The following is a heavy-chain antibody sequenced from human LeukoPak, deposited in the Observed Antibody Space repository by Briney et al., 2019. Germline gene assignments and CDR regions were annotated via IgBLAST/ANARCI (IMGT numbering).Heavy chain of an antibody. D-gene: IGHD6-19*01. CDR1: GGSFSGYY. J-gene: IGHJ4*02. V-gene: IGHV4-34*01. Sequence: SETLSLTCAVYGGSFSGYYWSWIRQPPGKGLEWIGEINHSGSTNYNPSLKSRVTISVDTSKNQFSLKLSSVTAADTAVYYCARAAPVAGNDYWGQGTLVTVSS. CDR2: INHSGST. CDR3: ARAAPVAGNDY.